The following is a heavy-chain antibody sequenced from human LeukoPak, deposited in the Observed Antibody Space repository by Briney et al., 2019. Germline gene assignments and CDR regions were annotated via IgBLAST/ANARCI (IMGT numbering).Heavy chain of an antibody. CDR2: INDNGGQR. CDR1: GFAFKNYA. V-gene: IGHV3-23*01. CDR3: AAPGASGFVGNFWSGPLDL. D-gene: IGHD3-3*01. Sequence: PGGSLRLSCAASGFAFKNYAMTWVRQAPGKGLEWVSNINDNGGQRHYADSVKGRFTISRDNSKNTVFLQMDSLRAEDTAVYYCAAPGASGFVGNFWSGPLDLWGQGALVTVSS. J-gene: IGHJ5*02.